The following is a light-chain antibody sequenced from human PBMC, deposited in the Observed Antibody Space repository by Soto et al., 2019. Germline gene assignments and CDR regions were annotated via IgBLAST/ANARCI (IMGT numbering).Light chain of an antibody. V-gene: IGLV1-51*01. CDR1: SSNIGNNY. Sequence: QSALTQSPSVSAAAGQKVTISCSGSSSNIGNNYVSWYQQLPGTAPKLVIYDNDKRPSGIPDRFSGSKSGTSATLGITGLQTGDEADYYCGTWDSSLSDVVFGGGTKLTVL. CDR2: DND. J-gene: IGLJ3*02. CDR3: GTWDSSLSDVV.